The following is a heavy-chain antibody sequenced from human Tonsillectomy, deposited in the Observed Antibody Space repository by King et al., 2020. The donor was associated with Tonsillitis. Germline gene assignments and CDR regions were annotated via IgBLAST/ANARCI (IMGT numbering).Heavy chain of an antibody. D-gene: IGHD3-10*01. Sequence: LQLQESGPGLVKPSETLSLTCTVSGGSISSSSYYWGWIRQPPGKGLGWIGSIYYSGSTYYNPSLKSRVTISVDTSKNQFSLKLSTVTAADTAVYYCASRLEGLLWFGERPGAFDIWGQGTMVTVSS. V-gene: IGHV4-39*07. CDR1: GGSISSSSYY. J-gene: IGHJ3*02. CDR3: ASRLEGLLWFGERPGAFDI. CDR2: IYYSGST.